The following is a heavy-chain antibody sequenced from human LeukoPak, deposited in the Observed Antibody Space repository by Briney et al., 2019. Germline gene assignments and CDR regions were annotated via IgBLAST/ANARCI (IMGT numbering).Heavy chain of an antibody. Sequence: ASMKVSCKASGYTFTSYGISWVRQAPGQGLEWIGWISAYNGNTNYAQKLQGRVTMTTDTSTSTAYMELRSLRSDDTAVYYCARDFKLWSSGYSDYWGQGTLVTASS. J-gene: IGHJ4*02. CDR3: ARDFKLWSSGYSDY. V-gene: IGHV1-18*01. D-gene: IGHD3-22*01. CDR1: GYTFTSYG. CDR2: ISAYNGNT.